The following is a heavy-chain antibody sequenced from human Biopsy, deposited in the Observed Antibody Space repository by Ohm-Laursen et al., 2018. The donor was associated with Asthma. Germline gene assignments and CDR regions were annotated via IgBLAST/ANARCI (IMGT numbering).Heavy chain of an antibody. CDR2: IHYSGTT. D-gene: IGHD6-13*01. V-gene: IGHV4-39*01. CDR3: VRGSSSWLHGPFHYYYGLDV. CDR1: GGYMRRGNYY. Sequence: SETLSLTCRLSSGSGGYMRRGNYYWGWIRQPPGKGLEWIGSIHYSGTTYYNPSLESRVTVSADTSKNPFPQKLSSVTAADTAIYYCVRGSSSWLHGPFHYYYGLDVWGQGTTATVSS. J-gene: IGHJ6*02.